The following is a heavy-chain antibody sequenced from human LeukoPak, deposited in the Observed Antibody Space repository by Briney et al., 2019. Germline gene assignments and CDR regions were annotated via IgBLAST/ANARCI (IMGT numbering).Heavy chain of an antibody. Sequence: GGSLRLSCAASGFTFSSYWMSWVRQAPGKGLEWVANMNLDGSEKYYVDSVKGRFTISRDNAKNSLYLQMHSLRAEDTAVYYCGRDKKWLQYHYGVDVWGQGTTVIVSS. D-gene: IGHD5-12*01. CDR2: MNLDGSEK. CDR1: GFTFSSYW. J-gene: IGHJ6*02. CDR3: GRDKKWLQYHYGVDV. V-gene: IGHV3-7*01.